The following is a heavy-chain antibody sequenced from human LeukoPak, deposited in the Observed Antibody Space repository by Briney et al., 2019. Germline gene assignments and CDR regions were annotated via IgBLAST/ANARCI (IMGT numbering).Heavy chain of an antibody. CDR3: ARGGSPKFDP. J-gene: IGHJ5*02. CDR1: GGSITNYY. V-gene: IGHV4-59*01. Sequence: SETLSLTCTVSGGSITNYYWSWVRQPPGKGLEWIGYIYDTGNTNYNPSLKSRVTISIDTSKNQFSLKLSPVTAADTAVYYCARGGSPKFDPWGQGNLVTVSS. D-gene: IGHD3-10*01. CDR2: IYDTGNT.